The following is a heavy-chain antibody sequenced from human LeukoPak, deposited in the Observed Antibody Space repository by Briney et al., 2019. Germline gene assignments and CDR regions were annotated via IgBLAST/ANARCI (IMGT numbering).Heavy chain of an antibody. D-gene: IGHD4-23*01. J-gene: IGHJ4*02. CDR3: ARAAHDYGGNPSLDY. Sequence: GGSLRLSCAASGFTFSSYDMHWVRQATGKGLEWVSAIGTAGDTYYPGSVKGRFTISRENAKNSLYLQMNSLRAGDTAVYYCARAAHDYGGNPSLDYWGQGTLVTVSS. V-gene: IGHV3-13*01. CDR1: GFTFSSYD. CDR2: IGTAGDT.